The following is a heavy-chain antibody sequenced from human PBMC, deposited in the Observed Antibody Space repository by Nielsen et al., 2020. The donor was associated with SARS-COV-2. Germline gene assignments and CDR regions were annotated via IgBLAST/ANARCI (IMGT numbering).Heavy chain of an antibody. CDR2: IYSGGGT. CDR1: GFPVSSNY. Sequence: GESLKISCAASGFPVSSNYITWVRQAPGKGLEWVSVIYSGGGTDYADSVKGRFTISRDTSQKIVYLQMDSLRAEDTAVYYCARDRYWGQGTLVTVSS. V-gene: IGHV3-53*01. CDR3: ARDRY. J-gene: IGHJ4*02.